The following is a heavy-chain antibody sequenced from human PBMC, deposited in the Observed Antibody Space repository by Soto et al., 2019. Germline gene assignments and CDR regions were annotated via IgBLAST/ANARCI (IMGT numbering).Heavy chain of an antibody. Sequence: EVQLVESGGGLVKPGESLRLSCTASGLTLTDAWMKWVRQAPGKGLEWVGRLKSKTNGGTADYAAPVRGRFTILRDDSKNMLYLQMNSLKTEDTAVYYCAYYGDSRAVHFESWGQGTLVTVSS. D-gene: IGHD3-22*01. V-gene: IGHV3-15*07. CDR3: AYYGDSRAVHFES. J-gene: IGHJ4*02. CDR2: LKSKTNGGTA. CDR1: GLTLTDAW.